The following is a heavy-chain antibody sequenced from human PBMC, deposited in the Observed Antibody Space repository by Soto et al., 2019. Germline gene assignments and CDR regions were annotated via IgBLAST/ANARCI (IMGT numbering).Heavy chain of an antibody. CDR2: IKGDGTNT. J-gene: IGHJ4*02. D-gene: IGHD5-12*01. Sequence: PGGSLRLSCAASGFTFSSYWMHWVRQVPGKGLVWVSRIKGDGTNTGYTDSVKGRFTISRDNVKNTLYLQMNSLRAEDTAVYYCARGLSGYYGFDYWGQGTQVTVSS. CDR1: GFTFSSYW. V-gene: IGHV3-74*01. CDR3: ARGLSGYYGFDY.